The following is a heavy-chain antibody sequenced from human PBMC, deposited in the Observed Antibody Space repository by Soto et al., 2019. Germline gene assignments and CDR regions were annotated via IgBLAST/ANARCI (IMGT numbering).Heavy chain of an antibody. V-gene: IGHV3-30*18. Sequence: GGSLRLSCAASGFTFSSYGMHWVRQAPGKGLEWVAVISYDGSNKYYADSVKGRFTISRDNSKNTLYLQMNSLRAEDTAVYYCAKDPAYSSSRVVYYYGMDVWGQGTTVTVSS. CDR3: AKDPAYSSSRVVYYYGMDV. CDR1: GFTFSSYG. D-gene: IGHD6-19*01. J-gene: IGHJ6*02. CDR2: ISYDGSNK.